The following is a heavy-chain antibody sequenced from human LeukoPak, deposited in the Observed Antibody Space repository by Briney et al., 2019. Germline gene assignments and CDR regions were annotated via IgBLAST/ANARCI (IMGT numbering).Heavy chain of an antibody. J-gene: IGHJ4*02. CDR2: IAYDGNNT. CDR3: ASSYSSDWYSRWIDY. D-gene: IGHD6-19*01. Sequence: GGSLRLSCVASGFIFSDYGIQWVRQAPGKGLEWVAVIAYDGNNTYYGDSVRGRFPISRDNSKKMVYLEMNSLRAEDTAVYYCASSYSSDWYSRWIDYWGQGTLVTVSS. V-gene: IGHV3-30*03. CDR1: GFIFSDYG.